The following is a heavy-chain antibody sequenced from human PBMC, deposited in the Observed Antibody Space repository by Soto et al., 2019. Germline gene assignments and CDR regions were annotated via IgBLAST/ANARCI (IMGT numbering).Heavy chain of an antibody. CDR1: GGSINISY. Sequence: SETLSLTCTVHGGSINISYMSLIRQPPGKGLEWIGYIYYSGSTNYNPSLKSRVTISVDTSKNQFSLKMSSVTAADTAVYYCARLATRYYFDYWGQGTLVTVS. CDR3: ARLATRYYFDY. J-gene: IGHJ4*02. CDR2: IYYSGST. V-gene: IGHV4-59*01. D-gene: IGHD1-1*01.